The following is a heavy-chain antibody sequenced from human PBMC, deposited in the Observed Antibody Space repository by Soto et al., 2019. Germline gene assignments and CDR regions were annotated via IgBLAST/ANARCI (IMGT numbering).Heavy chain of an antibody. V-gene: IGHV3-30*18. J-gene: IGHJ4*02. CDR2: ISYDGSNK. CDR3: AKDATYYYDSSGYYPGHY. D-gene: IGHD3-22*01. Sequence: QVQLVESGGGVGQPGRSLRLSCAASGFTFSSYGMHWVRQAPGKGLEWVALISYDGSNKYYADSVKGRFTISRDNSKNTLYLQMNSLRADDTAVYSCAKDATYYYDSSGYYPGHYWGQGTLVTVSS. CDR1: GFTFSSYG.